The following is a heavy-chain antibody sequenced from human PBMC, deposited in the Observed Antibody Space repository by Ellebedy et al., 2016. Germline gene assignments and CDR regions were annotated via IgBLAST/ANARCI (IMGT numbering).Heavy chain of an antibody. CDR2: ISNTGNT. V-gene: IGHV4-59*01. D-gene: IGHD3-10*01. CDR1: GASISSYF. CDR3: ARDRRGSYDF. Sequence: SETLSLTCTVSGASISSYFWSWIRQPPGKGLEWIGYISNTGNTNYNPSLKSRVSISLDTSGSQFSLSLTSVTAADTAVYFCARDRRGSYDFWGQGALIAVSS. J-gene: IGHJ4*02.